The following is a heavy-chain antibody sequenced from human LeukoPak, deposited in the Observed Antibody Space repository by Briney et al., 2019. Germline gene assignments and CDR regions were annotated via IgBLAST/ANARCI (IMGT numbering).Heavy chain of an antibody. CDR1: GYTFTSYY. CDR3: ARVGVVPAATPPDY. D-gene: IGHD2-2*01. Sequence: GASVKVSCKASGYTFTSYYMHWVRQAPGQGLEWMGWMNPNSGNTGYAQKFQGRVTMTRNTSISTAYMELSSLRSEDTAVYYCARVGVVPAATPPDYWGQGTLVTVSS. V-gene: IGHV1-8*02. J-gene: IGHJ4*02. CDR2: MNPNSGNT.